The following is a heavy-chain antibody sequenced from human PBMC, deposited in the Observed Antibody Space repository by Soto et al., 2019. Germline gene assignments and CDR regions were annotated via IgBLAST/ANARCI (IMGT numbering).Heavy chain of an antibody. D-gene: IGHD6-13*01. CDR3: ANSGVRRPIAAAGTLHY. V-gene: IGHV3-23*01. CDR2: ISGSGGST. Sequence: GGSLRLSCAASGFTFSSYAMSWVRQAPGKGLEWVSAISGSGGSTYYADSVKGRFTISRDNSKNTLYLQMNSLRAEDTAVYYCANSGVRRPIAAAGTLHYWGQGTVVSVAS. CDR1: GFTFSSYA. J-gene: IGHJ4*02.